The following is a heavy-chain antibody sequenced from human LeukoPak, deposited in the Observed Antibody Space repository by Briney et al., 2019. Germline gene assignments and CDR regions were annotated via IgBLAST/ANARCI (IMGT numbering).Heavy chain of an antibody. V-gene: IGHV3-30*18. Sequence: PGGSLRLSCAASGFSFNSYGMHWVRQAPGKGLEWVAVVSFDGSNGYHADSVKGRFSISRDNSKNTLYLQMHSLRAEDTAVYYCAKEAVGGTFGYFDYWGQGTLVTVSS. CDR1: GFSFNSYG. CDR2: VSFDGSNG. CDR3: AKEAVGGTFGYFDY. J-gene: IGHJ4*02. D-gene: IGHD6-19*01.